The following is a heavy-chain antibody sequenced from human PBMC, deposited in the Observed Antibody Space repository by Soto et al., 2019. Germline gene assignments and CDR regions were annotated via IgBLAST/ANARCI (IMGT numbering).Heavy chain of an antibody. CDR2: IKSKTDGGTT. CDR1: GFSFSNAW. V-gene: IGHV3-15*01. J-gene: IGHJ4*02. Sequence: PGGSLRLSCAASGFSFSNAWMTRVRQAPGKGLEWVGHIKSKTDGGTTDYASPVEGRFTISRDDSKNTLYLQMDSLKTEDTAVYYCTTEGPYYFDYWGQGALVTVSS. CDR3: TTEGPYYFDY.